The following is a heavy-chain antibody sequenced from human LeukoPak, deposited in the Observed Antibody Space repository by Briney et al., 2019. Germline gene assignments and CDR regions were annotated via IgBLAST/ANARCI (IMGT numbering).Heavy chain of an antibody. Sequence: GGSLRLSCAASGFAFSSYCMNWVRQAPGKGLEWVSSIVGSGGSYIYYADSVRGRFTISRDNAKNSLYLQMNSLRAEDTAVYYCAKPHPAAAGQGAFDIWGQGTMVTVSS. CDR3: AKPHPAAAGQGAFDI. D-gene: IGHD6-13*01. V-gene: IGHV3-21*01. J-gene: IGHJ3*02. CDR2: IVGSGGSYI. CDR1: GFAFSSYC.